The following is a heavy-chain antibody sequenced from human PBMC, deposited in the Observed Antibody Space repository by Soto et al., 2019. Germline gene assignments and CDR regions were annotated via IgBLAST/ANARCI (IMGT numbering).Heavy chain of an antibody. CDR2: ISGSGGST. CDR3: AKELDQWLVQGNCDY. CDR1: GFTFSSYA. D-gene: IGHD6-19*01. Sequence: GSRRLSCAASGFTFSSYAMSWVRQAPGKGLEWVSAISGSGGSTYYADSVKGRFTISRDNSKNTLYLQMNSLRAEDTAVYYCAKELDQWLVQGNCDYWGQGTLVTVSS. J-gene: IGHJ4*02. V-gene: IGHV3-23*01.